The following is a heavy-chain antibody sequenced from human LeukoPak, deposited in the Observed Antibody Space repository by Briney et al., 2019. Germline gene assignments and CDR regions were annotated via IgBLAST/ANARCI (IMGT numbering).Heavy chain of an antibody. Sequence: GGSLRLSCAASGFNFNVYSMTWVRQAPGKGLEWLSYISSSGRTIYYADSVKGRFSISRDNAKNSLFLHMDSLRVEDTGVYFCARDFQEDSTPPSGHWGQGTLVIVSS. CDR3: ARDFQEDSTPPSGH. CDR2: ISSSGRTI. CDR1: GFNFNVYS. V-gene: IGHV3-48*01. J-gene: IGHJ4*02. D-gene: IGHD2-15*01.